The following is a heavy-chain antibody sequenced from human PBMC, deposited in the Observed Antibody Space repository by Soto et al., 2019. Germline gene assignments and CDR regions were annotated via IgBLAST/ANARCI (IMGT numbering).Heavy chain of an antibody. V-gene: IGHV1-18*01. CDR3: ARTSGGSCYTYCYYGMDV. J-gene: IGHJ6*02. Sequence: ASVKVSCKASGYTFTSYGISWVRQAPGQGLEWMGWISAYNGNTNYAQKLQGRVTMTTDTSTSTAYMELRSLRSDDTAVYYCARTSGGSCYTYCYYGMDVWGQGTTVTLSS. CDR1: GYTFTSYG. CDR2: ISAYNGNT. D-gene: IGHD2-15*01.